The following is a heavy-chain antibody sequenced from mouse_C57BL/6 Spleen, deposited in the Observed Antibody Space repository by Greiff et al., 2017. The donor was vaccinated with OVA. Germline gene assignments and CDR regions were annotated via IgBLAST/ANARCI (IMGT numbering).Heavy chain of an antibody. V-gene: IGHV2-5*01. CDR1: GFSLTSYG. D-gene: IGHD1-1*01. CDR2: ILRGGST. Sequence: QVQLQQSGPGLVQPSQSLSITCTVSGFSLTSYGVHCVRQSPGKGLEWLGVILRGGSTDYNAAFMSRLSITKDTSKSQVFFKMNSLQADDSAIYSCAKKRGYGSSPYAMDYWGQGTSVTVSS. CDR3: AKKRGYGSSPYAMDY. J-gene: IGHJ4*01.